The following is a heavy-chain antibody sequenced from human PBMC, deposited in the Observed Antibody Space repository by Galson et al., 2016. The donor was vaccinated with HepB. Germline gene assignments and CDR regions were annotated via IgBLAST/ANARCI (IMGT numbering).Heavy chain of an antibody. CDR1: GGSISRSSSS. D-gene: IGHD5-24*01. CDR3: AKDLRDGTYYLDY. J-gene: IGHJ4*02. V-gene: IGHV3-23*01. Sequence: ETLSLTCTVSGGSISRSSSSWGWIRQPPGKGLEWVAAISGSGAATYYADSVQGRFSISRDNAKNTLDLQMSSLRVDDTAVYFCAKDLRDGTYYLDYWGQGTLVTVTA. CDR2: ISGSGAAT.